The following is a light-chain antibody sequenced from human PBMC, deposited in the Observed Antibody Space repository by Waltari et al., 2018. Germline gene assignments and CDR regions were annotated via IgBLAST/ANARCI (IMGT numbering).Light chain of an antibody. CDR2: VSGDGSH. Sequence: QLVLTQSPSASASLGASVKLTCTLSGGHSTSATAWHQQQPGKGPRYLMRVSGDGSHTKGDGIPDRFSGSTSGAERYLTISSLQSEDEADYYCQTWGTGVFGGGTKLTVL. V-gene: IGLV4-69*01. J-gene: IGLJ2*01. CDR1: GGHSTSA. CDR3: QTWGTGV.